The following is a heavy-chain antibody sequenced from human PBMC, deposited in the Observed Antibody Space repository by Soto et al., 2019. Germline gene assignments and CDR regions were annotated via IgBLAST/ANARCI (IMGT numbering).Heavy chain of an antibody. D-gene: IGHD4-17*01. V-gene: IGHV4-34*01. J-gene: IGHJ4*02. Sequence: PXESLSLSCAVYGGSFRGYYWSWIRQPPGKGLEWIGEINHSGSTNYNPSLKSRVTISVDTYKNQFYLKLSSVTAADTAVYYCARGFFFGDPSWGQGTLVTVSS. CDR3: ARGFFFGDPS. CDR2: INHSGST. CDR1: GGSFRGYY.